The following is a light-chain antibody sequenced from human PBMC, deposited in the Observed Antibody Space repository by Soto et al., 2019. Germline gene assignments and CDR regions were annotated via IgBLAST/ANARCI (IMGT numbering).Light chain of an antibody. CDR3: QQRSTWPRT. CDR1: QSVSSY. J-gene: IGKJ2*01. V-gene: IGKV3-11*01. CDR2: DAS. Sequence: EIVLTQSPATLSLSPGERATLSCRASQSVSSYLAWYQHKPGQAPRLLIYDASNRSTGTTAMFSGSGSGTDFTLTIISLGPEDFAVYYCQQRSTWPRTFGQGTTLEIK.